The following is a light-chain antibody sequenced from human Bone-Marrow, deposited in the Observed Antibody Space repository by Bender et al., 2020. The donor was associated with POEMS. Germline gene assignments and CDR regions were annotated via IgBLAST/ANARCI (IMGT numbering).Light chain of an antibody. CDR1: SSDVGGYNY. Sequence: QSALTQPASVSGSPGQSITISCTGTSSDVGGYNYVSWYQHYPGKAPKLMIYAVSNRPSGVSNRFSASKSGNTASLTISGLQAEDEADYYCSSYTTSSTVVFGGGTKLTVL. J-gene: IGLJ2*01. V-gene: IGLV2-14*03. CDR2: AVS. CDR3: SSYTTSSTVV.